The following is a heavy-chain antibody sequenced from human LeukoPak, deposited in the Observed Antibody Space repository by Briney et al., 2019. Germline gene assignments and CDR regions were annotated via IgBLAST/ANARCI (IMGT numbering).Heavy chain of an antibody. Sequence: PGGSLRLSCAASGFTFSSYEMNWVRQAPGKGLEWVSYISSSGSTIYYADSVKGRFTISRDNAKNSLYLQMNSLRAEDTAVYYCARADSSGYYSSGPLDYWGQGTLVTVSS. CDR2: ISSSGSTI. V-gene: IGHV3-48*03. J-gene: IGHJ4*02. CDR3: ARADSSGYYSSGPLDY. D-gene: IGHD3-22*01. CDR1: GFTFSSYE.